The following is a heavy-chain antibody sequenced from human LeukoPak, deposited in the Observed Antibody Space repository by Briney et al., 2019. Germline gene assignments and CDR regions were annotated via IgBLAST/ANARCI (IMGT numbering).Heavy chain of an antibody. CDR1: GFSFRNYW. V-gene: IGHV3-74*01. CDR3: ARDPDCDSTSCYIGPYNWFDP. Sequence: GGSLRLSCAASGFSFRNYWMHWVRQAPGKGLVWVSRINKDGTNTNYADSVKGRFTISRDNAKNTLYLQMNSLRAEDTAVYYCARDPDCDSTSCYIGPYNWFDPWGQGTLVTVSS. D-gene: IGHD2-2*02. CDR2: INKDGTNT. J-gene: IGHJ5*02.